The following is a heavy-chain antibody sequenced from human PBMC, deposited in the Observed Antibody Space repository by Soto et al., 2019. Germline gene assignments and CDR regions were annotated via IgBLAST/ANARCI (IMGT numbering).Heavy chain of an antibody. J-gene: IGHJ4*02. D-gene: IGHD3-22*01. CDR2: ISGTGDST. Sequence: PGGSLRLSCAAYGFTFSSCALSWVRQAPGKGLEWVSAISGTGDSTYYADSVKGRFTISRDNSKNTLYLQINSLRAEDTAVYYCAKDRASRGYYYRNYWGQGP. CDR3: AKDRASRGYYYRNY. V-gene: IGHV3-23*01. CDR1: GFTFSSCA.